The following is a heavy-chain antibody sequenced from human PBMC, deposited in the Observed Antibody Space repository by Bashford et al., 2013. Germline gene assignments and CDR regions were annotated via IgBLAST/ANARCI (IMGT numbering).Heavy chain of an antibody. J-gene: IGHJ5*02. D-gene: IGHD6-6*01. CDR2: IYPGDSDT. CDR3: ARFYSGSSIHWFDP. V-gene: IGHV5-51*01. Sequence: WVRQMPGKGLEWMGIIYPGDSDTRYSPSFQGQVTISADKSISTAYLQWSSLKASDTAMYYCARFYSGSSIHWFDPWGQGTLVTVSS.